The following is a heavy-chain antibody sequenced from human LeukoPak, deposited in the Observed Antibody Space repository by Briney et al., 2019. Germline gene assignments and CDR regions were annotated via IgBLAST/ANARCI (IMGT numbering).Heavy chain of an antibody. CDR3: AFGELLGQVDY. J-gene: IGHJ4*02. Sequence: GASVKVSCKASGGTFSSYAISWVRQAPGQGLEWMGRIIPILGIANYAQKFQGRVTINADKSTSTAYMELSSLRSEDTAVYYCAFGELLGQVDYWGQGTLVTVSS. V-gene: IGHV1-69*04. CDR2: IIPILGIA. CDR1: GGTFSSYA. D-gene: IGHD3-10*01.